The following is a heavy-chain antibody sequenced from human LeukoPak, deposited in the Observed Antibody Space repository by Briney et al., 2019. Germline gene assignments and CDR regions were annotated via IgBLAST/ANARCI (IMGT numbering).Heavy chain of an antibody. V-gene: IGHV1-8*01. J-gene: IGHJ4*02. CDR3: ARAPTVAGTSRFDY. CDR2: MNPNSGNT. D-gene: IGHD6-19*01. CDR1: RYTFTSYD. Sequence: ASVKVSCKASRYTFTSYDINWVRQATGQGLEWMGWMNPNSGNTGYAQKFQGRVTMTRNTSISTAYMELSSLRSEDTAVYYCARAPTVAGTSRFDYWGQGTLVTVSS.